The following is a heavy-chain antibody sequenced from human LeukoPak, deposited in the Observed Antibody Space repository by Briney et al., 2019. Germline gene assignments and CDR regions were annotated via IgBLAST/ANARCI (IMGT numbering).Heavy chain of an antibody. Sequence: GGSLRLSCAASGFTLSSYAMGWVRQAPGKGLEWVSGISGSGGSTYYADSVRGRFTISRDNSKNTLYLQMNSLRGEDTAVYYCAKGEVVPAAIYGMDVWGQGTTVTVS. V-gene: IGHV3-23*01. CDR3: AKGEVVPAAIYGMDV. J-gene: IGHJ6*02. CDR1: GFTLSSYA. D-gene: IGHD2-2*02. CDR2: ISGSGGST.